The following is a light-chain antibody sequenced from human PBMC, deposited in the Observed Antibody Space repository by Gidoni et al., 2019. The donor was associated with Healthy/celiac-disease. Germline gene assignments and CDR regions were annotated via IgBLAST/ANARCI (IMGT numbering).Light chain of an antibody. J-gene: IGKJ1*01. CDR3: QQYNSYPWT. CDR2: KAS. V-gene: IGKV1-5*03. Sequence: DIQMTQSPSTLSASVGDRVTITCRASQRISSWLAWYQQKPGKAPKLLIYKASSLESGVPSRFCGSGSGTEFTLTISSLQPDDFATDYCQQYNSYPWTFXQXTKVEIK. CDR1: QRISSW.